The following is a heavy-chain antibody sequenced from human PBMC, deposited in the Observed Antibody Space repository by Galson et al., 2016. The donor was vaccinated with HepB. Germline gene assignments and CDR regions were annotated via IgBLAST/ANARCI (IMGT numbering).Heavy chain of an antibody. V-gene: IGHV1-46*01. D-gene: IGHD6-13*01. CDR1: GYTFTSYY. Sequence: SVKVSCKASGYTFTSYYMHWVRQAPGQGLEWMGIINPSGGSTSYAQKFQGRVTMTRDTSTSTVYMELSSLRSEDTAVYYCARDLAAEYYYYGMDVWGQGTTVTVSS. CDR3: ARDLAAEYYYYGMDV. J-gene: IGHJ6*02. CDR2: INPSGGST.